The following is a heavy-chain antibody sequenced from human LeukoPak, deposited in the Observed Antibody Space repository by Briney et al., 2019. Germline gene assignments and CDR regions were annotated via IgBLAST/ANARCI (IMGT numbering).Heavy chain of an antibody. CDR3: ARDTRVHYYDSSGPVDY. CDR1: GGSISSNY. V-gene: IGHV4-59*12. D-gene: IGHD3-22*01. Sequence: SETLSLTCTVSGGSISSNYWSWIRQPPGKGLEWIGYIYYSGSTNYNPSLKSRVTISVDTSKNHLSLKLSSVTAADTAVYYCARDTRVHYYDSSGPVDYWGQGTLVTVSS. J-gene: IGHJ4*02. CDR2: IYYSGST.